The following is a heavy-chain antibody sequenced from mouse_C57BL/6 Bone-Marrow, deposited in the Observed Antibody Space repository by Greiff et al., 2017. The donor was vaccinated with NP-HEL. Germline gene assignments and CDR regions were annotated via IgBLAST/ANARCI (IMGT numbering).Heavy chain of an antibody. Sequence: DVMLVESGGGLVQPGESLKLSCESTEYEFPSHDMSWVRKTPEKRLELVAAINSDGGSTYYPDTMERRFIISRDNTKKTLYLQMSSLRSEDTALYYCARRSYGYGYWYCDVWGTGTTVTVSS. CDR1: EYEFPSHD. CDR2: INSDGGST. V-gene: IGHV5-2*03. D-gene: IGHD2-2*01. J-gene: IGHJ1*03. CDR3: ARRSYGYGYWYCDV.